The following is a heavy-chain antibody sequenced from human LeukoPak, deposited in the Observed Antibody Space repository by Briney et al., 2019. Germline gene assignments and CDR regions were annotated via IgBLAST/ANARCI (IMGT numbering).Heavy chain of an antibody. CDR1: GYSFTSYW. CDR3: ARLMLNGDHAFDI. Sequence: GGSLQISCKGSGYSFTSYWIGWVRQLPGKGLEWMGIIYPGDSDTRYSPSFQGQVTISADKSISTAYLQWSSLKASDTAMYYCARLMLNGDHAFDIWGQGTMVTVSS. D-gene: IGHD3-16*01. V-gene: IGHV5-51*01. J-gene: IGHJ3*02. CDR2: IYPGDSDT.